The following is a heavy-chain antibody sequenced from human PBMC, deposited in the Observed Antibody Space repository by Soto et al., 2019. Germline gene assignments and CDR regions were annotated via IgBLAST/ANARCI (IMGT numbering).Heavy chain of an antibody. Sequence: GGSLRLSCAASGFTFSSYGMHWVRQAPGKGLEWVAVISYDGSNKYYADSVKGRFTISRDNSKNTLYLQMNSLRAEDTAVYYCAKSVEGSGSIGWGQGTMVTVSS. CDR2: ISYDGSNK. D-gene: IGHD3-10*01. V-gene: IGHV3-30*18. CDR3: AKSVEGSGSIG. CDR1: GFTFSSYG. J-gene: IGHJ3*01.